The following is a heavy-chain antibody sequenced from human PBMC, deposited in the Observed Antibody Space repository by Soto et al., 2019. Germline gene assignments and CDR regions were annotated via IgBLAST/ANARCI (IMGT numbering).Heavy chain of an antibody. CDR1: GFTFISYD. J-gene: IGHJ6*02. V-gene: IGHV3-23*01. CDR2: ITGSGGST. D-gene: IGHD7-27*01. Sequence: PGWSLRLSCAASGFTFISYDMSWVRQAPGKGLEWVATITGSGGSTYYADSVRGRFTISRDNSKNTLYLQMNSLRAEDTALFYCAKWGNDWGYYYYGLNVWGQGTTVTVSS. CDR3: AKWGNDWGYYYYGLNV.